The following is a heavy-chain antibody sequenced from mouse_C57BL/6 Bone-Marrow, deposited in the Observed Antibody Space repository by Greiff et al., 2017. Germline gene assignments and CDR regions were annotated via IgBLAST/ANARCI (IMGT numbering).Heavy chain of an antibody. CDR2: IDPSDSYT. J-gene: IGHJ3*01. CDR1: GYTFTSYW. V-gene: IGHV1-50*01. CDR3: APSWAY. Sequence: QVQLQQPGAELVKPGASVKLSCTASGYTFTSYWMQWVKQRPGQGLEWIGEIDPSDSYTNYNQKFKGKATLTVDTSSSTAYMQLSSLTSEDSAVYYCAPSWAYWGQGTLVTVSA.